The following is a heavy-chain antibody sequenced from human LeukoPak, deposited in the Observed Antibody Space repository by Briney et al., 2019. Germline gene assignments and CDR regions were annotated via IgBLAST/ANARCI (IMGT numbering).Heavy chain of an antibody. CDR2: IYYSGST. J-gene: IGHJ3*02. D-gene: IGHD2-2*01. V-gene: IGHV4-31*03. Sequence: SETLSLTCTVSGGSISSGGYYWSWIRQHPGKGLEWIGYIYYSGSTYYNPSLKSRVTISVDTSKNQFSLKLSPVTAADTAVYYCARVDCSSTSCYWGYDAFDIWGQGTMVTVSS. CDR1: GGSISSGGYY. CDR3: ARVDCSSTSCYWGYDAFDI.